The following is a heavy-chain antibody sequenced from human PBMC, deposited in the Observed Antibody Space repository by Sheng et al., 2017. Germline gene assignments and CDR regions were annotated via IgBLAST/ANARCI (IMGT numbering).Heavy chain of an antibody. D-gene: IGHD3-22*01. J-gene: IGHJ4*02. CDR3: ARALRILDSSGHP. CDR1: GGSFSGYY. CDR2: INHSGST. Sequence: QVQLQQWGAGLLKPSETLSLTCAVYGGSFSGYYWSWIRQPPGKGLEWIGEINHSGSTNYNPSLKSRVTISVDTSKNQFSLKLSSVTAADTAVYYCARALRILDSSGHPWGQGTLVTVSS. V-gene: IGHV4-34*01.